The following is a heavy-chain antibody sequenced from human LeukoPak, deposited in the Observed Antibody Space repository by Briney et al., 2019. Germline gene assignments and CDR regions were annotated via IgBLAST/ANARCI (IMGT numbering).Heavy chain of an antibody. CDR3: AKDRPRGARTDY. D-gene: IGHD1-14*01. Sequence: GGSLRLSCAASGFTFSSHDMHWVRQVTGKGLEWVSAIGTAGGTSYPGSVKGRFTISRENAKNTVYLQMNSLRAEDTAVYYCAKDRPRGARTDYWGQGTLATVSS. CDR1: GFTFSSHD. CDR2: IGTAGGT. V-gene: IGHV3-13*01. J-gene: IGHJ4*02.